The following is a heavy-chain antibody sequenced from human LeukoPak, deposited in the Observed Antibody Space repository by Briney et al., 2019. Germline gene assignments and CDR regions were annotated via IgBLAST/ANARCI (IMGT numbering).Heavy chain of an antibody. D-gene: IGHD3-16*02. Sequence: GESLKISCKGSGYSFTNHWIGWVCPMPGKGLEWMGIIYPGDSESRYSPSFQGQVTMSDDKSISTAYLQWSSLKASDSALYYCARPGSRYTTGWSGPFDFWGQGTLVIVSS. CDR2: IYPGDSES. CDR1: GYSFTNHW. J-gene: IGHJ4*02. CDR3: ARPGSRYTTGWSGPFDF. V-gene: IGHV5-51*01.